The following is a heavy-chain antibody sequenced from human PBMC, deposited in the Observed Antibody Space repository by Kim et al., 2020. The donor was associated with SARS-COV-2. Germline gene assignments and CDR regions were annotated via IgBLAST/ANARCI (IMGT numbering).Heavy chain of an antibody. V-gene: IGHV1-69*13. D-gene: IGHD2-2*01. CDR1: EGTFSSYA. Sequence: SVKVSCKAAEGTFSSYAISWVRQAPGQGLEWMGGISPIFGTANYAQKFQGRVTMTADESTSTAYMELSSLRSEDTAVYYCASGAQVLAYYYDWRGVWGQ. CDR2: ISPIFGTA. CDR3: ASGAQVLAYYYDWRGV. J-gene: IGHJ6*02.